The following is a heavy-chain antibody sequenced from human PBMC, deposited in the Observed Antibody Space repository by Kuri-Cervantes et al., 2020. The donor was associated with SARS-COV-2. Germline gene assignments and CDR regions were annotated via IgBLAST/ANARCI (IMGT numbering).Heavy chain of an antibody. CDR3: ARTYYHDRSGYFDYYFDY. D-gene: IGHD3-22*01. Sequence: GESLKISCAASGFTFSSYGMHWVRQAPGKGLEWVAFIRYDGSNKYYADSVKGRFTISRDNSKNTLYLQMNSLRAEDTAVYYCARTYYHDRSGYFDYYFDYWGQGTLVTVSS. J-gene: IGHJ4*02. CDR1: GFTFSSYG. V-gene: IGHV3-30*02. CDR2: IRYDGSNK.